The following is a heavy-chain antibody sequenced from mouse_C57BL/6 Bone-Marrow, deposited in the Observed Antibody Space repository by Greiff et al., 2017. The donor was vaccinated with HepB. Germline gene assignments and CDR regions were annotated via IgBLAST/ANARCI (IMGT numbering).Heavy chain of an antibody. D-gene: IGHD1-1*01. CDR1: GYAFSSSW. CDR3: ARRDYYGSSSSYWYFDV. Sequence: VKLMESGPELVKPGASVKISCKASGYAFSSSWMNWVKQRPGKGLEWIGRIYPGDGDTNYNGKFKGKATLTADKSSSTAYMQLSSLTSEDSAVYFCARRDYYGSSSSYWYFDVWGTGTTVTVSS. V-gene: IGHV1-82*01. CDR2: IYPGDGDT. J-gene: IGHJ1*03.